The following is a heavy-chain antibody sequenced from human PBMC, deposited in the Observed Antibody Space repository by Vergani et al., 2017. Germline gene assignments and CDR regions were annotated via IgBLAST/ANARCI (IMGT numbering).Heavy chain of an antibody. V-gene: IGHV3-15*01. CDR2: IKSKTDGGTT. CDR1: GFTFTKAW. D-gene: IGHD4-23*01. CDR3: TTGDNGGKFYYYYGMDV. Sequence: EVQLVESGGGLVKTGGSLRLSCAASGFTFTKAWMSWVRQAPGKGLEWVGRIKSKTDGGTTDYAAPVKGRFTISRDDSKTTLYLQMNSLKTEDTAVYYCTTGDNGGKFYYYYGMDVWGQGTTVTVSS. J-gene: IGHJ6*02.